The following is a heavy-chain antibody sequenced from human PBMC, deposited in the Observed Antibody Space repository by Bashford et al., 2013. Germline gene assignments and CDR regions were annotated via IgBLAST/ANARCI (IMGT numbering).Heavy chain of an antibody. D-gene: IGHD3-9*01. Sequence: SETLSLTCTVSVGRSVVTTGLDPPAPTEGAGVDWEYLLYGSTYYNPSLKSRVTISVDTSKNQFSLKLSSVTAADTAVYYCASSDWSRSNDAFDIWGQGTMVTVSS. CDR2: LLYGST. CDR1: VGRSVVTT. J-gene: IGHJ3*02. CDR3: ASSDWSRSNDAFDI. V-gene: IGHV4-39*01.